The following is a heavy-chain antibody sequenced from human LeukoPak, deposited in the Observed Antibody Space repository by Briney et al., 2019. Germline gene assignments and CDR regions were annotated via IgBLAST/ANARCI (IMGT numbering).Heavy chain of an antibody. V-gene: IGHV3-23*01. D-gene: IGHD5-18*01. J-gene: IGHJ4*02. CDR1: GFTFSSYA. Sequence: GGSLRLSCAASGFTFSSYAMSWVRQAPGKGLEWVSAISGSGGSTYYADSVKGRFTISRDNSKNTLYLQMNSLRAEDTAVYYCAHAGVYSYSLYFAYWGQGTLVTVSS. CDR3: AHAGVYSYSLYFAY. CDR2: ISGSGGST.